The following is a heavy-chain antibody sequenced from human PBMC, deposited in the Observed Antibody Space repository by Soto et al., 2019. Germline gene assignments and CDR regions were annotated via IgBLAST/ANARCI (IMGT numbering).Heavy chain of an antibody. CDR2: VSASGSIT. CDR1: GFTFSSYD. D-gene: IGHD2-15*01. V-gene: IGHV3-23*01. Sequence: GGSLRLSCAASGFTFSSYDMSWVRQAPGKGLEWVSGVSASGSITSYADSAKGRFTISRDNAKNTVFLQMSSLRAEDTAVYFCAKGDCSGGRCYRGFDDWGQGTLVTVSS. CDR3: AKGDCSGGRCYRGFDD. J-gene: IGHJ4*02.